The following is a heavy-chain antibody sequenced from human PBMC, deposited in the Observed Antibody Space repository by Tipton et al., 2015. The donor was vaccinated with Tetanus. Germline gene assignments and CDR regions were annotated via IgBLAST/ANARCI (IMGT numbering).Heavy chain of an antibody. CDR2: TYGDGST. D-gene: IGHD3-16*02. CDR3: ARDYPDFDY. Sequence: SLRLSCTASGFTFSSYNMNWVRQAPGKGLEWVSLTYGDGSTYYADSVKGRFTISRDNSKNTLYLQMSNLRAEDTAVYYCARDYPDFDYWGQGTLVTVSS. V-gene: IGHV3-53*01. J-gene: IGHJ4*02. CDR1: GFTFSSYN.